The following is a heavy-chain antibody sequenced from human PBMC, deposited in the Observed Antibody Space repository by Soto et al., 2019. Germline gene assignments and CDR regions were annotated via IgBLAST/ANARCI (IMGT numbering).Heavy chain of an antibody. D-gene: IGHD5-12*01. CDR1: GFTFSSYG. Sequence: PSETLRLSCAASGFTFSSYGMHWVRQAPGKGLEWVAVISYDGSNKYYADSVKGRFTISRDNSKNTLYLQMNSLRAEDTAVYYCAKNSGGYSGYLSQDYFDYWGQGTLVTVSS. V-gene: IGHV3-30*18. CDR3: AKNSGGYSGYLSQDYFDY. J-gene: IGHJ4*02. CDR2: ISYDGSNK.